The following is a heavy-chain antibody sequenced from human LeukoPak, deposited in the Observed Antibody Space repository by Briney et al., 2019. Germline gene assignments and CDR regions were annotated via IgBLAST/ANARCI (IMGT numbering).Heavy chain of an antibody. J-gene: IGHJ6*02. CDR2: INHSGST. Sequence: SETLSLTCAVYGGSFSGYYWSWIRQPPGKGLEWIGEINHSGSTNYNPSLKSRVTISVDTSKNQFSLELSSVTAADTAVYYCARGRWRMDVWGQGTTVTVSS. V-gene: IGHV4-34*01. D-gene: IGHD5-24*01. CDR3: ARGRWRMDV. CDR1: GGSFSGYY.